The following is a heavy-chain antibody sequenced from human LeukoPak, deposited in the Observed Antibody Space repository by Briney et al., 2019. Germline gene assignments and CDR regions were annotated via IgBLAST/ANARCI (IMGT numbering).Heavy chain of an antibody. CDR1: GFTFSSYE. CDR2: ISSSGSTI. D-gene: IGHD5-18*01. CDR3: ARDSRDTFDY. Sequence: PGGSLRLSCAASGFTFSSYEINWVRQPPGKGLEWVSYISSSGSTIYYADSVKGRFTLSRDNAKNSLYLQMNSLRAEDTAVYYCARDSRDTFDYWGQGTLVTVSS. V-gene: IGHV3-48*03. J-gene: IGHJ4*02.